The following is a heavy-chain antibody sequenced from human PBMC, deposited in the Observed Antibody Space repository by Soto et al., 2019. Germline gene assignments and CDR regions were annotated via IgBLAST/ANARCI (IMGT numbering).Heavy chain of an antibody. J-gene: IGHJ3*02. CDR2: IYPGDSDT. D-gene: IGHD2-2*01. CDR3: ARGIVIVPAAYHAFDI. V-gene: IGHV5-51*01. CDR1: GYSFTSYW. Sequence: ESRKVSCKGSGYSFTSYWIGWVRQMHGEGLEWMGIIYPGDSDTRDSPSFQGQVSISADKSITTAYLQWSSLKASDTAMYYCARGIVIVPAAYHAFDIWGQGTMVTVSS.